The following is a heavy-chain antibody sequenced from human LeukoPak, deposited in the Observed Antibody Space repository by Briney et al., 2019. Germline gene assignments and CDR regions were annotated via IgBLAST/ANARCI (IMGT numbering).Heavy chain of an antibody. CDR2: IRYDGSNK. CDR1: GFTFNSYG. V-gene: IGHV3-30*02. CDR3: ARDGSGTTPLDY. Sequence: GGSLRLSCAASGFTFNSYGMHWVRQAPGKGLEWVAFIRYDGSNKYYADSVKGRFTISRDNAKNTLYLQMNSLRAEDTAVYYCARDGSGTTPLDYWGQGTLVTVSS. J-gene: IGHJ4*02. D-gene: IGHD1-14*01.